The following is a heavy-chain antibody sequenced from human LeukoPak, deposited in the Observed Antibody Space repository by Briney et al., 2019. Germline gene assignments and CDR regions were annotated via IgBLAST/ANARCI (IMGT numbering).Heavy chain of an antibody. V-gene: IGHV1-46*01. CDR2: INPSGGST. CDR3: ARGARIAARRNYFDY. D-gene: IGHD6-6*01. Sequence: ASVKVSCKASGYTFTSYYMHWVRQAPGQGLEWMGIINPSGGSTSYAQKFQGRVTMTRDTSTSTVYTELSSLRSEDTAVYYCARGARIAARRNYFDYWGQGTLVTVSS. CDR1: GYTFTSYY. J-gene: IGHJ4*02.